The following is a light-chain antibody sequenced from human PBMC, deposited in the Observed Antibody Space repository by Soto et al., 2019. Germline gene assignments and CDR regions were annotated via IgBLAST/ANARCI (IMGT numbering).Light chain of an antibody. J-gene: IGKJ2*01. CDR1: QSISSY. CDR3: QQSYSTLFT. V-gene: IGKV1-39*01. CDR2: AAS. Sequence: EILMTQSPSSLSVSLGDRATITCRASQSISSYLNWYQQKPGKPPKLLIYAASILQIGVPSRFSGSGSGTAFTLTIIRLQPEDFATYYCQQSYSTLFTFGRGTRLEIK.